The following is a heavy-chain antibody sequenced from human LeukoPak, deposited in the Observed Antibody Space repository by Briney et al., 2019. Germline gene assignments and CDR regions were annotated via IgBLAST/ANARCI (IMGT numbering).Heavy chain of an antibody. D-gene: IGHD1-26*01. V-gene: IGHV4-34*01. CDR1: GGSFNVPS. Sequence: SETLSLTSAAYGGSFNVPSWTWFRQVPGRGLEWIGEINHWGSTNYNPSLKSRVTISIHSSKNQFSLMLDSVTAADTAIYYCARRGGGSYPFYFDSWGQGSLVTVSS. J-gene: IGHJ4*02. CDR3: ARRGGGSYPFYFDS. CDR2: INHWGST.